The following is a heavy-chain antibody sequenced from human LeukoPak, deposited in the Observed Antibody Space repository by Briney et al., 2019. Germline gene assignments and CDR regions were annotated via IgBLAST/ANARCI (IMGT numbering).Heavy chain of an antibody. CDR1: GYTFTSYY. CDR2: TNPSGGST. J-gene: IGHJ4*02. V-gene: IGHV1-46*01. CDR3: ARAPEYSSSSFDY. Sequence: ASVKVSCKASGYTFTSYYMHWVRQSPGQGLDLMGITNPSGGSTSYAQKFQGRVTMTRDTSTSTVYMELSSLRSEDTAVCYCARAPEYSSSSFDYWGQGTLVTVSS. D-gene: IGHD6-6*01.